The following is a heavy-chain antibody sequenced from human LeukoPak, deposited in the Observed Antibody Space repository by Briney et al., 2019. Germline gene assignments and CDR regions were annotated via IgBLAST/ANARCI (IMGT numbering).Heavy chain of an antibody. CDR1: GYTFTGYY. Sequence: ASVKVSCKASGYTFTGYYMHWVRQAPGQELEWMGWINPNSGGTNYAQKFQGRVTMTRDTSISTAYMELSRLRSDDTAVYYCARLYYGSGSYYSLDYWGQGTLVTVSS. CDR3: ARLYYGSGSYYSLDY. CDR2: INPNSGGT. D-gene: IGHD3-10*01. V-gene: IGHV1-2*02. J-gene: IGHJ4*02.